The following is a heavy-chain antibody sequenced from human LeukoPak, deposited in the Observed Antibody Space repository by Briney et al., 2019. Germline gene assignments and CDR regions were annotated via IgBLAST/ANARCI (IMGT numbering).Heavy chain of an antibody. Sequence: SVKVSCMASGGTYSSYAINGVRQAPGQGLEWMGGIIPIFGTANYAQKFQGRVTITADESTSTAYMELSSLRSEDTAVYYCARANPVVSHRYFDLGGRGTLVTVSS. CDR2: IIPIFGTA. CDR1: GGTYSSYA. CDR3: ARANPVVSHRYFDL. D-gene: IGHD4-23*01. V-gene: IGHV1-69*13. J-gene: IGHJ2*01.